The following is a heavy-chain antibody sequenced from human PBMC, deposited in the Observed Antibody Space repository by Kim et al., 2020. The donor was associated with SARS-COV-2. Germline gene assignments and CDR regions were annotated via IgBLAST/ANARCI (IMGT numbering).Heavy chain of an antibody. D-gene: IGHD5-12*01. J-gene: IGHJ6*02. CDR3: ARGKWLRFPSSLMDV. Sequence: SLKSRVTLSVDTSKNQFSLKLSSVTAADTAVYYCARGKWLRFPSSLMDVWGQGTTVTVSS. V-gene: IGHV4-34*01.